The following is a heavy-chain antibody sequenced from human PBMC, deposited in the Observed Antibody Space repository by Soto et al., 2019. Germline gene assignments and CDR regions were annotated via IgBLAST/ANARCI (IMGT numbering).Heavy chain of an antibody. D-gene: IGHD3-10*01. Sequence: AASVKVSCKASGYTFTGYYMHGVRQAPGQGLEWMGWINPNSGGTNYAQKFQGWVTITRDTSISTAYMELSRLRSDDTAVYYCARDHRYSGAGSYFGMDVWGQGTTVTVSS. V-gene: IGHV1-2*04. CDR1: GYTFTGYY. J-gene: IGHJ6*02. CDR3: ARDHRYSGAGSYFGMDV. CDR2: INPNSGGT.